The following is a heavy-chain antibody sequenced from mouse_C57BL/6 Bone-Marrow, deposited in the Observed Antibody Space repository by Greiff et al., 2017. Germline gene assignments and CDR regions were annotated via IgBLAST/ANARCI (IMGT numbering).Heavy chain of an antibody. J-gene: IGHJ4*01. V-gene: IGHV1-81*01. CDR3: ARYYFYAVDY. D-gene: IGHD1-1*01. CDR1: GYTFTSYG. CDR2: IYPRSGNT. Sequence: VQLQESGAELARPGASVKLSCKASGYTFTSYGISWVKQRTGQGLEWIGEIYPRSGNTYYNEKFKGKATLTADKSSSTAYMELRSLTSEDSAVYFCARYYFYAVDYWGQGTSVTVSS.